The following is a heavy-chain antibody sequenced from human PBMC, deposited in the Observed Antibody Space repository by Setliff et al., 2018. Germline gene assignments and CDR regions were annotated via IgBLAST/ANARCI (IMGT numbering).Heavy chain of an antibody. CDR2: ISWNSGNI. D-gene: IGHD6-19*01. CDR1: GFRFDDYA. CDR3: AKDVGLGSGWSYFDY. J-gene: IGHJ4*02. Sequence: GGSLRLSCAASGFRFDDYAMHWVRQAPGKGLEWVSGISWNSGNIDYADSVKGRFTISRDNAKNSLYLQMDSLRADDTAVYFCAKDVGLGSGWSYFDYWGQGALVTVSS. V-gene: IGHV3-9*01.